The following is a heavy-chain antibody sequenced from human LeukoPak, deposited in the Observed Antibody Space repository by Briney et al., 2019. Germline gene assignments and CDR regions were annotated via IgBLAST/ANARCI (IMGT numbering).Heavy chain of an antibody. V-gene: IGHV4-30-4*08. D-gene: IGHD2-2*01. Sequence: SETLSLTCTVSGGSISSGDYYWSWIRQPPGKGLEWIGYIYYSGSTYYNPSLKSRVTISVDTSKNQFSLKLSSVTAADTAVYYRARYRSSTRTSYYYYYMDVWGKGTTVTVSS. CDR2: IYYSGST. J-gene: IGHJ6*03. CDR1: GGSISSGDYY. CDR3: ARYRSSTRTSYYYYYMDV.